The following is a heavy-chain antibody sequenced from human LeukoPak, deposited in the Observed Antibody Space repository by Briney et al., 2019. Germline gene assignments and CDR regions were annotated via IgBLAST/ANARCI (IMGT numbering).Heavy chain of an antibody. D-gene: IGHD1-26*01. Sequence: GRSLRLSCAASGFTFSSYAMHWVRQAPGKGLEWVAVISYDGSNKYYADSVKGRFTISRDNSKNTLYLQMNSLRAEDTAVYYCAIPQKGGDYWGQGTLVTVSS. J-gene: IGHJ4*02. CDR3: AIPQKGGDY. V-gene: IGHV3-30-3*01. CDR2: ISYDGSNK. CDR1: GFTFSSYA.